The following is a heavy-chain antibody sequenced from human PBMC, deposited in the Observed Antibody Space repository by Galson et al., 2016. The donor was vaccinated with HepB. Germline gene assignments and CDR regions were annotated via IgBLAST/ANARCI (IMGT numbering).Heavy chain of an antibody. CDR1: GFTFRSYA. CDR2: IWYDGSDK. V-gene: IGHV3-33*01. Sequence: SLRLSCAASGFTFRSYALHWVRQAPGKGLAWVAVIWYDGSDKYYADSVKGRFTISRDNSKNTLYVQMNSLRAEDTAVYYCARDETGYCRSTSCYTYYHGMDVWGQGTTVTVS. J-gene: IGHJ6*02. CDR3: ARDETGYCRSTSCYTYYHGMDV. D-gene: IGHD2-2*02.